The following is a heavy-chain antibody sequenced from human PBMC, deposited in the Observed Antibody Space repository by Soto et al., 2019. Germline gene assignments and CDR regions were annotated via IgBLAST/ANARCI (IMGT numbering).Heavy chain of an antibody. CDR3: ARDTPPTDY. Sequence: QVQLVQSGAEVKKPGASVKVSCKTSGYTFTSYHISWVRQAPGQGLECMGWISAYNTNTIYAQKFQGRVTMTTDTVTSTAYMELRSLRSDDTAVYYCARDTPPTDYWGQGTLVTVSS. CDR2: ISAYNTNT. J-gene: IGHJ4*02. CDR1: GYTFTSYH. V-gene: IGHV1-18*01.